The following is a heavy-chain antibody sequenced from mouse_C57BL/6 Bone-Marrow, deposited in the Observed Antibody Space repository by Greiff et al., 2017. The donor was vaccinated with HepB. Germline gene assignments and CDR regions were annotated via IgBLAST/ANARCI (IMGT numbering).Heavy chain of an antibody. CDR1: GYTFTNYW. D-gene: IGHD1-1*01. J-gene: IGHJ1*03. CDR3: ARCITTPHWYFDV. V-gene: IGHV1-63*01. Sequence: QVQLQQSGAELVRPGTSVKMSCKASGYTFTNYWIGWAKQRPGHGLEWIGDIYPGGGYTNYNEKFKGKATLTADKSSSTAYMQFSSLTSEDSAIYYCARCITTPHWYFDVWGTGTTVTVSS. CDR2: IYPGGGYT.